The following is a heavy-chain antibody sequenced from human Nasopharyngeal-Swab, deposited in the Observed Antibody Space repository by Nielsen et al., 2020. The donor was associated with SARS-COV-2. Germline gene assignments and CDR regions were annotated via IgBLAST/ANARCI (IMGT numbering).Heavy chain of an antibody. D-gene: IGHD3-3*01. J-gene: IGHJ6*03. V-gene: IGHV4-59*01. CDR3: ARSPARINITIETYYYYMDV. CDR2: IYYSGST. Sequence: GSLRLSCTVSGGSISSYYWSWIRQPPGKGLEWIGYIYYSGSTNYNPSLKSRVTISVDTSKNQFSLKLSSVTAADTAVYYCARSPARINITIETYYYYMDVWGKGTTVTVSS. CDR1: GGSISSYY.